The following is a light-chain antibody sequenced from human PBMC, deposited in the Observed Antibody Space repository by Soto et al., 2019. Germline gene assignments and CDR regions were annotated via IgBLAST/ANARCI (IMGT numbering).Light chain of an antibody. V-gene: IGLV2-14*03. Sequence: QSALTQPASVSGSRGQSITISCTGTSNDIGSFNAVSWFQQHPGKAPKLIIYDVTTRPSGVSNRFSGSKSGNTASLTISGLQAEDEADYYCYSFTNSNTWVFGGGTKLTVL. CDR3: YSFTNSNTWV. CDR1: SNDIGSFNA. CDR2: DVT. J-gene: IGLJ3*02.